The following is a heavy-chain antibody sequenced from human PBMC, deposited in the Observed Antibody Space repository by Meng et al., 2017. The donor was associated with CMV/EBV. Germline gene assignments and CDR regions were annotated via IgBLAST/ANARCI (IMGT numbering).Heavy chain of an antibody. CDR1: GFTFSNYD. J-gene: IGHJ3*01. V-gene: IGHV3-13*01. D-gene: IGHD6-6*01. CDR2: IGTAGDT. CDR3: ARGASSTVAFDF. Sequence: GESLKFSCAASGFTFSNYDMHWVRQATGKGLEWVSSIGTAGDTYYPGSVKGRFTISRENSKNSLYLQINSLRSGDTAVYYCARGASSTVAFDFWGPGTVVTVSS.